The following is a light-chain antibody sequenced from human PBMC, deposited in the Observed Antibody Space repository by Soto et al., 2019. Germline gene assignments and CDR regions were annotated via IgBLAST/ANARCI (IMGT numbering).Light chain of an antibody. CDR2: LGS. CDR1: QSLLHVNGYNY. CDR3: MQALQGLRT. V-gene: IGKV2-28*01. Sequence: DIVMTQSPLSLPVTPGEPASISFRSSQSLLHVNGYNYLDWYLQKPGQSPQLLIYLGSNRSSGVPERLSGSGAVRDVALDVSRVEAEDVGVYYCMQALQGLRTVGQRFKVDIK. J-gene: IGKJ1*01.